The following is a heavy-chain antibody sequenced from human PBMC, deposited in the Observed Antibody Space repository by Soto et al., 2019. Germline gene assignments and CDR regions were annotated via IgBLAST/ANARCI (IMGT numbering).Heavy chain of an antibody. V-gene: IGHV3-66*01. CDR1: GFTVSTKY. D-gene: IGHD3-16*01. CDR2: IYSGGST. CDR3: ARDPWAADY. J-gene: IGHJ4*02. Sequence: EVQLVESGGGLVQPGGSLRLSCAASGFTVSTKYMSWVRQAPGKGLEWVSVIYSGGSTFYADYVRGRFTISRDNSKNTVNLQMNSLRAEDTAVYYCARDPWAADYWGQGTLVTVYS.